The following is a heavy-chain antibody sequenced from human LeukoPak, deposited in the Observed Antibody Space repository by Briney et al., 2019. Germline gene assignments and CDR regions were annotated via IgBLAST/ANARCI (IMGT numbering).Heavy chain of an antibody. V-gene: IGHV1-2*02. CDR2: INPNSGGT. D-gene: IGHD6-19*01. Sequence: ASVKVSCKASGYTFTGYYMHWVRQAPGQGLEWMGWINPNSGGTNYAQTFQGRVTMTRDTSISTAYMELSRLRSDDTAVYYCARAHNSGWFENWFDPWGQGTLVTVSS. CDR1: GYTFTGYY. J-gene: IGHJ5*02. CDR3: ARAHNSGWFENWFDP.